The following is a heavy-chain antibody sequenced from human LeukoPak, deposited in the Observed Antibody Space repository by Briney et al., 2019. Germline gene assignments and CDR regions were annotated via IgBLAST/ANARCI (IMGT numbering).Heavy chain of an antibody. CDR1: GFTFSSYW. D-gene: IGHD5-18*01. V-gene: IGHV3-7*01. CDR3: ARPRGYGLWYFDY. CDR2: IKQGGSER. J-gene: IGHJ4*02. Sequence: GGSLRLSCAASGFTFSSYWMSWVRQAPGKGLEWVANIKQGGSERYYVDSVKGRFTISRDNAKKSLYLQMNSLRAEDTAVYYCARPRGYGLWYFDYWGQGTLVTVSS.